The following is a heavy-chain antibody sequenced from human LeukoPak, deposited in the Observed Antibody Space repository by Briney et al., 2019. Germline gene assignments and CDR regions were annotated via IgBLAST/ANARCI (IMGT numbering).Heavy chain of an antibody. J-gene: IGHJ4*02. CDR3: ARRASGWYSVFDF. Sequence: ASVTVSCKASGYTFTSNHMHWVRQAPGQGLEWMGKINPSVDSTSYAQKFQGRVTMTRDTSTSTVYMDLSSLTSEDTAVYYCARRASGWYSVFDFWGQGTLVTVSS. V-gene: IGHV1-46*01. CDR1: GYTFTSNH. CDR2: INPSVDST. D-gene: IGHD6-19*01.